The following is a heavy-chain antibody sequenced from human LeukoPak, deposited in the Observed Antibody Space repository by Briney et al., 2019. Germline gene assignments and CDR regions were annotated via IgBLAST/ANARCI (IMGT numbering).Heavy chain of an antibody. V-gene: IGHV1-69*13. CDR2: IIPIFGTA. CDR1: GGTFSSYA. Sequence: SVKVSCKASGGTFSSYAISWVRQAPGQGLEWMGGIIPIFGTANYAQKFQGRVTITADESTSTAYMGLGSLRSEDTAVYYCARDIFWSGYYHGWFDPWGQGTLVTVSS. J-gene: IGHJ5*02. D-gene: IGHD3-3*01. CDR3: ARDIFWSGYYHGWFDP.